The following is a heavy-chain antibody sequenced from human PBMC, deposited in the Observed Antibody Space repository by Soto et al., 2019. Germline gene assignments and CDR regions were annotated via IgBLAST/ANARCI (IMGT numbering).Heavy chain of an antibody. D-gene: IGHD3-9*01. J-gene: IGHJ4*02. Sequence: QVPLVQSGAEVKQTGSSVKISCKTSGHPLSYRYLHWFRQAPGQAFEWMGRMRPLIGDTNNAQKAHDRLTLTRDWPMTTAYMELSSLTSDDTAIYYCAGEGSYETLSGNSHIFDWGQGTLVSVSS. CDR3: AGEGSYETLSGNSHIFD. CDR2: MRPLIGDT. CDR1: GHPLSYRY. V-gene: IGHV1-45*02.